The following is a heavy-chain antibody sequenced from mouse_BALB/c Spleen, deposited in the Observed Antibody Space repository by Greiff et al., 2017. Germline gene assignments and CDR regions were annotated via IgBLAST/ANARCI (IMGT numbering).Heavy chain of an antibody. CDR2: INPGSGGT. Sequence: VMLVESGAELVRPGTSVKVSCKASGYAFTNYLIEWVKQRPGQGLEWIGVINPGSGGTNYNEKFKGKATLTADKSSSTAYMQLSSLTSDDSAVYFCARSDYGSSYDYWGQGTTLTVSS. CDR3: ARSDYGSSYDY. J-gene: IGHJ2*01. V-gene: IGHV1-54*03. CDR1: GYAFTNYL. D-gene: IGHD1-1*01.